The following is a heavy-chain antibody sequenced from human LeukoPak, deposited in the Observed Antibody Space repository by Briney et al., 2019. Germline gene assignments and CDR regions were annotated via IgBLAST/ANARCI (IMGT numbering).Heavy chain of an antibody. CDR1: GFTFSRHW. CDR3: ATPLDYYDRSDSHQGGD. V-gene: IGHV3-7*03. J-gene: IGHJ4*02. Sequence: GGSLRLSCAASGFTFSRHWMTWVRQAPGKGLEWVANIKHDGSEKNYVDSVKGRFTISRDNAKNPLYLQMNSLRAEDTAVYYCATPLDYYDRSDSHQGGDWGQGTLVTVSS. CDR2: IKHDGSEK. D-gene: IGHD3-22*01.